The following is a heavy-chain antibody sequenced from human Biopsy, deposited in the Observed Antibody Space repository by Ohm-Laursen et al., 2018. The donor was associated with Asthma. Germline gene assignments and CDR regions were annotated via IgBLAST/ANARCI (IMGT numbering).Heavy chain of an antibody. Sequence: ASVKASCQASGGTFSSNSINWARQAPGQGLEWVGIINPRTGDTSYAQKFLGRVTVTSDTSTSTFYMELSSLRSEDTAVYYCALSQFDYWGQGTLLTVSS. CDR1: GGTFSSNS. CDR2: INPRTGDT. J-gene: IGHJ4*02. V-gene: IGHV1-46*01. CDR3: ALSQFDY.